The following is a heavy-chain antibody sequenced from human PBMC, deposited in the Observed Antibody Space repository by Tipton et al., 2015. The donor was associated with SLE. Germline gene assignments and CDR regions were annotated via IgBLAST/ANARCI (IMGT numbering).Heavy chain of an antibody. Sequence: TLSLTCTVSGGSISSGSYYWSWIRQPAGKGLEWIGRIYTSGSTNYNPSLKSRVTISVDTSKNQFSLKLSSVTAADTAVYYCARTDYYDSGGYLRAFDIWGQGTMVTVSS. CDR1: GGSISSGSYY. CDR2: IYTSGST. D-gene: IGHD3-22*01. J-gene: IGHJ3*02. CDR3: ARTDYYDSGGYLRAFDI. V-gene: IGHV4-61*02.